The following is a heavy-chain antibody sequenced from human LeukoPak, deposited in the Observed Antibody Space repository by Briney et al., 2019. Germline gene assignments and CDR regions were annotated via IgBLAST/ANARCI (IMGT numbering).Heavy chain of an antibody. Sequence: SETLSLTCAVYGGSFSGYYWSWIRQPPGKGLEWIGEINHSGSTNYNPSLKSRVTISVDTSKNQFSLKLSSVTAADTAVYYCAGRGNLAARPDDYWGQGTLVTVSS. CDR2: INHSGST. J-gene: IGHJ4*02. D-gene: IGHD6-6*01. CDR3: AGRGNLAARPDDY. V-gene: IGHV4-34*01. CDR1: GGSFSGYY.